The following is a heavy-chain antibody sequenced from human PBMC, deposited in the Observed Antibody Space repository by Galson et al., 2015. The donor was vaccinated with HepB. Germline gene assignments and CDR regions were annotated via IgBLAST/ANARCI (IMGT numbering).Heavy chain of an antibody. J-gene: IGHJ3*02. Sequence: SLRLSCAASGFTFSDYYMTWIRQAPGKGLEWVSYVSSSSSHTNYADSVKGRFTISRDNAKNSLYLQMNSLRAEDTALYYCARDGYGGNGDAFDIWGQGTMVTVSS. CDR3: ARDGYGGNGDAFDI. CDR1: GFTFSDYY. CDR2: VSSSSSHT. D-gene: IGHD4-23*01. V-gene: IGHV3-11*06.